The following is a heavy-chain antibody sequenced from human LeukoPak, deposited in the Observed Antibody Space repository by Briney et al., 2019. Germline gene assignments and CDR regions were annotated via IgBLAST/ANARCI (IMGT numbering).Heavy chain of an antibody. CDR1: GFTFSDYY. D-gene: IGHD3-3*01. CDR3: ARDGPLRFLEWFLDY. J-gene: IGHJ4*02. V-gene: IGHV3-11*01. Sequence: PGGSLRLSCAASGFTFSDYYMSWIRQAPGKGLEWVSYISSSGSTIYYADSVKGRFTISRGNAKNSLYLQMNSLRAEDTAVYYCARDGPLRFLEWFLDYWGQGTLVTVSS. CDR2: ISSSGSTI.